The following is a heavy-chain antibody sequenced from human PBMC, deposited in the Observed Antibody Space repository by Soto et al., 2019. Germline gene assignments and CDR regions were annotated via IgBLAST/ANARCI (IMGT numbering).Heavy chain of an antibody. CDR2: ISAYNGNT. J-gene: IGHJ4*02. V-gene: IGHV1-18*01. Sequence: ASVKVSCKASGYSFTSYGISWVRQAPGQGLEWMGWISAYNGNTNYAQKLQGRVTMTTDTSTSTAHMELRSLRSDDTAVYYCARLKVVVAATIDDYFDYWGQGTLVTVSS. D-gene: IGHD2-15*01. CDR1: GYSFTSYG. CDR3: ARLKVVVAATIDDYFDY.